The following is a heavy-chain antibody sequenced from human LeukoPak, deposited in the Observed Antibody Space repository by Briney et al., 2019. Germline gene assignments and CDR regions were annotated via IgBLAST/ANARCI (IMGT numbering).Heavy chain of an antibody. CDR3: ARDTLRDYFDY. CDR1: GDSISSYY. V-gene: IGHV4-59*01. Sequence: SETLSLTCTVSGDSISSYYWSWVRQPPGEGLDWIGYISYSGSTNYNPSLKSRVTISVDTSKNQFSLKLSSVTAADTAVYFCARDTLRDYFDYWGQGTLVTVSS. J-gene: IGHJ4*02. D-gene: IGHD2-15*01. CDR2: ISYSGST.